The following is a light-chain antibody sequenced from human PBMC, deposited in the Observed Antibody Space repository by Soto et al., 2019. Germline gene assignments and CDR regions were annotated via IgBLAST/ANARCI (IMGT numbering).Light chain of an antibody. V-gene: IGLV2-23*02. CDR2: EVS. Sequence: SALTQPASVSGSPGQSITISCTGTSSDVGSYSLVSWYQQHPGKAPKLMIYEVSKRPSGVSNRFSASKSGNTASLTISGLQAEDEADYYCCSYAGSTTLYVFGSGTKVTVL. CDR1: SSDVGSYSL. J-gene: IGLJ1*01. CDR3: CSYAGSTTLYV.